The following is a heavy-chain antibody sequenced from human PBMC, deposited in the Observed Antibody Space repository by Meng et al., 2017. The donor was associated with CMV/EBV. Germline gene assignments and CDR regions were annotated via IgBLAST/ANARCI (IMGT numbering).Heavy chain of an antibody. J-gene: IGHJ4*02. CDR2: IDWDDDK. CDR3: ARINELNPDY. CDR1: GFSLSTSGMP. D-gene: IGHD1-1*01. V-gene: IGHV2-70D*14. Sequence: SGPTLVKPTQTLTLTCTFPGFSLSTSGMPVSWIRQPPGKALEWLARIDWDDDKFYSTSLKTRLTISKDTSKNQVVLTMTNMDPVDTATYYCARINELNPDYWGQGTLVTVSS.